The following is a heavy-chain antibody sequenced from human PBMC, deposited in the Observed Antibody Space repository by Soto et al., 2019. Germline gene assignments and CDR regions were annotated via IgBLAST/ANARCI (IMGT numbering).Heavy chain of an antibody. J-gene: IGHJ4*02. D-gene: IGHD4-4*01. V-gene: IGHV4-59*01. Sequence: SETLSLTCTVSGGSISSYYWSWIRQPPGKGLEWIGYIYYSGSTNYNPSLKSRVTISVDTSKNQFSLKLSSVTAADTAVYYCARETVTTSPYYFDYWGQGTLVTVSS. CDR2: IYYSGST. CDR3: ARETVTTSPYYFDY. CDR1: GGSISSYY.